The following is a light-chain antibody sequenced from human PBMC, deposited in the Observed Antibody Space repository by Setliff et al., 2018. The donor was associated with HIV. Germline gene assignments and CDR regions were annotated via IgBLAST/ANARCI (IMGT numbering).Light chain of an antibody. CDR1: NIGSKS. Sequence: SYELTQPPSVSVAPGKTARITCGGNNIGSKSVHWHQQKPGQAPALVIYYDSDRPSGIPERFSGSNSGNTATLTISRVEAGDEADYYCQVWDSSSDHYVFGTGTKVTVL. CDR2: YDS. V-gene: IGLV3-21*04. J-gene: IGLJ1*01. CDR3: QVWDSSSDHYV.